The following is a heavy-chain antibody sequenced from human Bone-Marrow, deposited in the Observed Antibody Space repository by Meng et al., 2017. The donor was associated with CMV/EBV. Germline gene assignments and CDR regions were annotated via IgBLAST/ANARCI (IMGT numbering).Heavy chain of an antibody. CDR2: ISWNSGSI. Sequence: SLKISCAASGFTFDDYAMHWVRQAPGKGLEWVSGISWNSGSIGYADSVKGRFTISRDNAKNSLYLQMNSLRAEDTALYYCAKDIRRAAAATYDYWVQGTLVAASS. V-gene: IGHV3-9*01. CDR3: AKDIRRAAAATYDY. CDR1: GFTFDDYA. J-gene: IGHJ4*02. D-gene: IGHD6-13*01.